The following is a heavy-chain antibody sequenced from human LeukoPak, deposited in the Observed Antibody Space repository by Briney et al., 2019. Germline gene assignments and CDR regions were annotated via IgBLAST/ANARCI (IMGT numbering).Heavy chain of an antibody. CDR3: ADFGSGSYCFDY. CDR2: ISGSGSDT. CDR1: GFTVNNCA. V-gene: IGHV3-23*01. Sequence: PGGSLRLSCAASGFTVNNCAMSWVRQAPGKGLECVSTISGSGSDTYYTDSVKGRFTISRDNSKNTLYLQMDSLRAEDTAIYYCADFGSGSYCFDYWGQGTLVTVSS. J-gene: IGHJ4*02. D-gene: IGHD3-10*01.